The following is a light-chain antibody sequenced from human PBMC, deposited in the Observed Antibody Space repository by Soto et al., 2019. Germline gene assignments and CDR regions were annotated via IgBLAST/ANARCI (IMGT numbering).Light chain of an antibody. CDR2: EVS. CDR1: HSDVGGYDR. Sequence: QSVLTQPASVSASPGQSITISCTGTHSDVGGYDRVSWSQQHPGKPPKLIIFEVSYRPSGVSNRFSGSKSGNTASLTISGLQPEDEADYYCTSFTSTNTGVFGGGTKVTVL. CDR3: TSFTSTNTGV. J-gene: IGLJ3*02. V-gene: IGLV2-14*01.